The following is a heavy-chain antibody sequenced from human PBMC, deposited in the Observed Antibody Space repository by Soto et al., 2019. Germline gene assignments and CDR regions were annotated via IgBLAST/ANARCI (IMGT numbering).Heavy chain of an antibody. V-gene: IGHV4-59*01. CDR1: GGSISSYY. D-gene: IGHD6-6*01. CDR2: IYYSGST. Sequence: SETLSLTCTVSGGSISSYYWSWIRQPPGKGLEWIGYIYYSGSTNYNPSPKSRVTISVDTSKNQFSLKLSSVTAADTAVYYCASGPYSSSSAAFDIWGQGTMVTVSS. CDR3: ASGPYSSSSAAFDI. J-gene: IGHJ3*02.